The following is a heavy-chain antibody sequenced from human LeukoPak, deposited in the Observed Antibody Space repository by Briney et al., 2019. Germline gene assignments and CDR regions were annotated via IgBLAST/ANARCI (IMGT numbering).Heavy chain of an antibody. CDR3: ARDNTGYSSSWPDLDY. V-gene: IGHV3-48*03. Sequence: GGSLRLSCAASGXTFSIYEMNGVRQAPGKGLEWSSDISPSGRTMSYADSVKGRFTISRDKAKNSLYLQMNSLRAEDTAVYYFARDNTGYSSSWPDLDYWGQGTLVTVSS. J-gene: IGHJ4*02. CDR1: GXTFSIYE. CDR2: ISPSGRTM. D-gene: IGHD6-13*01.